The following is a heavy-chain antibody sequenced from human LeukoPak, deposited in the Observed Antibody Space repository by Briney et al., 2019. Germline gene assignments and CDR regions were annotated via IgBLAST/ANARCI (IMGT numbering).Heavy chain of an antibody. D-gene: IGHD3-3*01. Sequence: SETLSLTCTVSGGSISGYYWSWVRQPPGKGLEWIGYIYSSGYTNYSPSLKSRVTISVDTSKNQFSLKLSSVTAADTAVYYCARGSGYFDYWGQGTLVTVSS. CDR1: GGSISGYY. J-gene: IGHJ4*02. V-gene: IGHV4-59*01. CDR3: ARGSGYFDY. CDR2: IYSSGYT.